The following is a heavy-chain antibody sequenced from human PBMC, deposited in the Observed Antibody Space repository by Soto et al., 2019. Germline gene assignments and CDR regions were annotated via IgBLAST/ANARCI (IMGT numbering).Heavy chain of an antibody. D-gene: IGHD5-12*01. CDR2: IYPGDSDT. Sequence: GESLKISCKGSGYSFPSYWIGWVRQMPGQGLEWMWIIYPGDSDTRYSPSFQGQVTISADKSISTAYLQWSSLKASDTAMYYCATNGGYDYLDYYYTGMDASCQGTTLTVSS. V-gene: IGHV5-51*01. J-gene: IGHJ6*02. CDR1: GYSFPSYW. CDR3: ATNGGYDYLDYYYTGMDA.